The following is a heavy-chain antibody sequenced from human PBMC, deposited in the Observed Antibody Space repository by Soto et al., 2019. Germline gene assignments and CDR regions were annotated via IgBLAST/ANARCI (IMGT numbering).Heavy chain of an antibody. J-gene: IGHJ4*02. CDR3: ASFDYYDSSGHPDLYYFDY. CDR1: GCTFSSYA. Sequence: GASVKVSCKASGCTFSSYAISWVRQAPGQGLEWMGGIIPIFGTANYAQKFQGRVTITADESTSTAYMELSSLRSEDTAVYYCASFDYYDSSGHPDLYYFDYWGQGTLVTVYS. D-gene: IGHD3-22*01. V-gene: IGHV1-69*13. CDR2: IIPIFGTA.